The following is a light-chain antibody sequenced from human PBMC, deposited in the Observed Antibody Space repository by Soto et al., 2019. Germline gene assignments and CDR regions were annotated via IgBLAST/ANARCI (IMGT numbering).Light chain of an antibody. J-gene: IGKJ1*01. CDR1: ESVSSSY. V-gene: IGKV3-20*01. CDR3: QHYEASLWA. CDR2: GAS. Sequence: EIVLTQSPGTLSLSPGERATLSCRASESVSSSYFAWYQQKPGQAPRLLIYGASSRPTGIPDRFSGSGSGTDFTLTISRLEPEDSAVYYCQHYEASLWAFGHGTKV.